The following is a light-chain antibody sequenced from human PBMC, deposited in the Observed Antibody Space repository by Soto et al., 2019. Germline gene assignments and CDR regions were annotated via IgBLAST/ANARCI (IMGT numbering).Light chain of an antibody. V-gene: IGLV2-11*01. Sequence: QSALTQPRSVSRSPGQSVTISCTGTSSDVGGYNNVSWYQQHPGKAPKLMIYDVSKRPSGVPDRFSGSKSGNTASLTISGLQAEDEADYYCCSYAGSYISEVFGTGTKVTVL. CDR1: SSDVGGYNN. CDR3: CSYAGSYISEV. CDR2: DVS. J-gene: IGLJ1*01.